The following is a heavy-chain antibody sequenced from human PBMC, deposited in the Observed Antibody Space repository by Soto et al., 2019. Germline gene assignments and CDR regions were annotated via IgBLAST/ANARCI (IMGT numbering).Heavy chain of an antibody. CDR3: ARGRGAGDYRGLEDYYYGMDV. CDR1: GGTFSSYA. D-gene: IGHD4-17*01. J-gene: IGHJ6*02. Sequence: QVQLVQSGAEVKKPGSSVKVSCKASGGTFSSYAISWVRQAPGQGLEWMGGIIPIFGTANYAQKFQGRVTISADESTSTAYMELSSLRSEDTAVYYCARGRGAGDYRGLEDYYYGMDVWGQGTTVTVSS. V-gene: IGHV1-69*01. CDR2: IIPIFGTA.